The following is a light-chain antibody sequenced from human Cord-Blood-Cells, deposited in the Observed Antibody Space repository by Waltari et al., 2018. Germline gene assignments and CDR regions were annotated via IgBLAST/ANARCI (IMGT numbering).Light chain of an antibody. CDR3: QQYYSYLT. J-gene: IGKJ3*01. Sequence: AIRMTQSPSSFSASTGDRVTITCRASQGISSYLAWYQQKPGKAPKLLIYAASTLQSGVPSRFSGSGSGTEFTLTISCLQSEDFATYYCQQYYSYLTFGPGTKVDIK. V-gene: IGKV1-8*01. CDR1: QGISSY. CDR2: AAS.